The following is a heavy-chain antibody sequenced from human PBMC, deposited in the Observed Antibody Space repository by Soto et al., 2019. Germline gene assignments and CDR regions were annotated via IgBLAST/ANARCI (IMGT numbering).Heavy chain of an antibody. Sequence: QVQLVQSGAEVKKPGSSVKVSCKASGGTFSSYTISWVRQAPGQGLEWMGRIIPILGIANYAQKFQGRVTITEDKSTSTAYMELSSLRSEDTAVYYCARGHDYGDYEGWFDPWGQGTLVTVSS. J-gene: IGHJ5*02. V-gene: IGHV1-69*02. CDR1: GGTFSSYT. CDR3: ARGHDYGDYEGWFDP. D-gene: IGHD4-17*01. CDR2: IIPILGIA.